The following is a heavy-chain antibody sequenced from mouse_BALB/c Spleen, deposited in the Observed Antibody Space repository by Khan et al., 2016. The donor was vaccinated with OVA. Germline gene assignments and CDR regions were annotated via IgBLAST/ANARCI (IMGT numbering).Heavy chain of an antibody. V-gene: IGHV5-6*01. D-gene: IGHD4-1*01. CDR2: ISSGGDYT. CDR1: GFTISSYS. CDR3: ASHLTGSFAY. J-gene: IGHJ3*01. Sequence: EVELVESGGDLVKPGGSLKLSCAASGFTISSYSMSWVRQTPDKRLEWVATISSGGDYTYYPDNVKGRFTISRDNAKNTLYLQMSSLKSEDTAMYYCASHLTGSFAYWGQGTLVTVSA.